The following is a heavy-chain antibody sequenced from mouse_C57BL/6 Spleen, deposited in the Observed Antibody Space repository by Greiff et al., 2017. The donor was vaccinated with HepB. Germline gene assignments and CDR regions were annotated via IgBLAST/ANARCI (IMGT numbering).Heavy chain of an antibody. Sequence: EVQLVESEGGLVQPGSSMKLSCTASGFTFSDYYMAWVRQVPEKGLEWVANINYDGSSTYYLDSLKSRFIISRDNAKNILYLQMSSLKSEDTATYYCARHYGSSYRYAMDYWGQGTAVTVSS. J-gene: IGHJ4*01. V-gene: IGHV5-16*01. CDR1: GFTFSDYY. CDR2: INYDGSST. D-gene: IGHD1-1*01. CDR3: ARHYGSSYRYAMDY.